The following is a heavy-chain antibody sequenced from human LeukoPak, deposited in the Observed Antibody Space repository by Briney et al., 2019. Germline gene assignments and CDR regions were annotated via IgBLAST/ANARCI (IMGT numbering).Heavy chain of an antibody. CDR1: GFTFSNFW. J-gene: IGHJ4*02. Sequence: PGGSLRLSCSASGFTFSNFWMTWVRQAPGKGLECLANISPDGREKYYMDSVKGRFTISRDNTKNPLYLQMSSLRADYCARDLNWDSHWGQGTLVTVSS. V-gene: IGHV3-7*01. CDR2: ISPDGREK. D-gene: IGHD5-24*01. CDR3: WDSH.